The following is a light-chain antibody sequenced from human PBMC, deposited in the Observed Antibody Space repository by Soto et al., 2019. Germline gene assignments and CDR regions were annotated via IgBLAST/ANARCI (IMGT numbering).Light chain of an antibody. CDR3: SSYTSSSTLVV. J-gene: IGLJ2*01. CDR2: EVS. V-gene: IGLV2-14*01. CDR1: SSDIGGSNS. Sequence: QSVLTQPASVSGSPGQSITISCTGTSSDIGGSNSVSWFQQHPGKAPKLMISEVSNRPSGVSNRFSGSKFDNTASLTISGLQAEDEADYYCSSYTSSSTLVVFGGGTKLTVL.